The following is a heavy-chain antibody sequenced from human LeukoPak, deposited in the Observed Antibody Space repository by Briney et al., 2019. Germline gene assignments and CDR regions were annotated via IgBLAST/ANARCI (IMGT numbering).Heavy chain of an antibody. CDR2: MNPNSGNT. J-gene: IGHJ4*02. CDR1: GYTFTIYD. V-gene: IGHV1-8*01. Sequence: GASVKVSCKASGYTFTIYDINGVRQATGQGLEWMGWMNPNSGNTGYARKFQGRVTMTRNTSISTAYMELSSLRSEDTAVYYCARVVYSTGDYWGQGTLVTVSS. CDR3: ARVVYSTGDY. D-gene: IGHD5/OR15-5a*01.